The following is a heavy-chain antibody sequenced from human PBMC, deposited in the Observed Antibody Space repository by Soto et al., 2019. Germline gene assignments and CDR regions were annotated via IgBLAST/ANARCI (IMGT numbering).Heavy chain of an antibody. CDR2: ISAYNAQT. V-gene: IGHV1-18*01. J-gene: IGHJ4*02. Sequence: AASVKVSCKASGYTFTSYGMSWVRQAPGQGLEWMGWISAYNAQTMYAEKLQGTVTMTTDTSTSTAYMELRSLRSDDTAVYYCARMVDCWSGYYLDYWGQGTLVTVSS. D-gene: IGHD3-3*01. CDR3: ARMVDCWSGYYLDY. CDR1: GYTFTSYG.